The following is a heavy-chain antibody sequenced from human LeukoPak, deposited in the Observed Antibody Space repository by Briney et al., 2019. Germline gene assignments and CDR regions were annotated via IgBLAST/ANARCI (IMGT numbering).Heavy chain of an antibody. Sequence: PSETLSLTCTVSGGSISSGGYYWSWIRQHPGKGLEWIGYIYYSGSTYYNPSLKSRVTISVDTSKNQFSLKLSSVTAADTAVYYCASYGITMVRGVIRSGDAFDIWGQGTMVTVSS. CDR2: IYYSGST. D-gene: IGHD3-10*01. CDR3: ASYGITMVRGVIRSGDAFDI. V-gene: IGHV4-31*03. J-gene: IGHJ3*02. CDR1: GGSISSGGYY.